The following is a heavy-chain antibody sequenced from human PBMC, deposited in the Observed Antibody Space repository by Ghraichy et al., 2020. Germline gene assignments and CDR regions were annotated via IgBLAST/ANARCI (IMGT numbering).Heavy chain of an antibody. V-gene: IGHV4-34*01. D-gene: IGHD6-19*01. Sequence: SETLSLTCAVYGGSFSGYYWSWIRQPPGKGLEWIGEINHSGSTNYNPSLKSRVTISVDTSKNQFSLKLSSVTAADTAVYYCARGTQWLVRALAYWGQGTLVTVSS. CDR1: GGSFSGYY. CDR2: INHSGST. J-gene: IGHJ4*02. CDR3: ARGTQWLVRALAY.